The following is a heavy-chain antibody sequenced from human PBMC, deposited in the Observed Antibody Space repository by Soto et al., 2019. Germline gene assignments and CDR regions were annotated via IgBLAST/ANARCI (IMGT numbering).Heavy chain of an antibody. J-gene: IGHJ6*02. V-gene: IGHV1-69*13. CDR3: ARDFIFACRFGVVICRPSGAYGMDV. D-gene: IGHD3-3*01. CDR1: GGTFSSYA. Sequence: ASVKVSCKASGGTFSSYAISWVRQAPGQGLEWMGGIIPIFGTANYAQKFQGRVTITADESTSTAYMELSSLRSEDTAMYYCARDFIFACRFGVVICRPSGAYGMDVWGQGTTVTVSS. CDR2: IIPIFGTA.